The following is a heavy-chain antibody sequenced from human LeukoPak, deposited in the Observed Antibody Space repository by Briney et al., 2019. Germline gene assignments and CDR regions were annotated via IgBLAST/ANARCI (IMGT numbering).Heavy chain of an antibody. Sequence: SQTLSLTCTVSGGSISSGGYYWSWIRQHPGKGLEWIGEINHSGSTNYNPSLKSRVTISVDTSKNQFSLKLSSVTAADTAVYYCAREDCSSTSCHRRLDPWGQGTLVTVSS. V-gene: IGHV4-31*03. CDR3: AREDCSSTSCHRRLDP. CDR2: INHSGST. J-gene: IGHJ5*02. D-gene: IGHD2-2*01. CDR1: GGSISSGGYY.